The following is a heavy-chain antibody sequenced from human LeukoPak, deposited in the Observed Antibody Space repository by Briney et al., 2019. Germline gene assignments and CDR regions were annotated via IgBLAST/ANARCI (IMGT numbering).Heavy chain of an antibody. D-gene: IGHD4-17*01. CDR1: GASISTYF. Sequence: SETLSLTCSVSGASISTYFWSWIRQPPGKGLEWIGSVSSNSGTTKFNPSLKSQVNLSMDTSKNQFSLTLTSVTAADTAVYYCAREGRQDYVYFDCWGQGTLVTVSS. V-gene: IGHV4-59*01. CDR3: AREGRQDYVYFDC. CDR2: VSSNSGTT. J-gene: IGHJ4*02.